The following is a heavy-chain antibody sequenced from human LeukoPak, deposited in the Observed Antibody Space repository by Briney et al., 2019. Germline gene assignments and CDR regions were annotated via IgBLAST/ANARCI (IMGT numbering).Heavy chain of an antibody. CDR1: GYSISSGYY. CDR2: IYHSVST. CDR3: ARMGEGDWFDP. V-gene: IGHV4-38-2*01. D-gene: IGHD1-26*01. J-gene: IGHJ5*02. Sequence: SETLSLTCAVSGYSISSGYYWGWIRQPPGKGLEWIGSIYHSVSTYYNPSLKSRVTISVDTSKNQFSLKLSSVTAADTAVYYCARMGEGDWFDPWGQGTLVTVSS.